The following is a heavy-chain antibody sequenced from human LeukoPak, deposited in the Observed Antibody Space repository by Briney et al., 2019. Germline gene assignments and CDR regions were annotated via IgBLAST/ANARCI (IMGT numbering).Heavy chain of an antibody. D-gene: IGHD1-1*01. V-gene: IGHV3-23*01. J-gene: IGHJ4*02. CDR1: GFTFSTYF. CDR3: AKGNWRYFDY. Sequence: PRGSLRPSCPASGFTFSTYFMSWVRQPPGKGLEWVSAISGSGGSTYYANSVKGRFTISRDNSKNTLYLQMNSLGADDTAVYYCAKGNWRYFDYWGQGTLVTVSS. CDR2: ISGSGGST.